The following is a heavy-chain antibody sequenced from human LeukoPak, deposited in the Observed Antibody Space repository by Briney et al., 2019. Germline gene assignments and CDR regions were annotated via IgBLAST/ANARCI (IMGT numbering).Heavy chain of an antibody. CDR3: AKDISRNFVVVPAADY. V-gene: IGHV3-43*02. J-gene: IGHJ4*02. CDR1: GFTFSSYA. Sequence: SGGSLRLSCAASGFTFSSYAMSWVRQAPGKGLEWVSSITGSNDNTYYADSVKGRFTVSRDNSKNSLYLQMNSLRTEDTALYYCAKDISRNFVVVPAADYWGQGTLVTVSS. CDR2: ITGSNDNT. D-gene: IGHD2-2*01.